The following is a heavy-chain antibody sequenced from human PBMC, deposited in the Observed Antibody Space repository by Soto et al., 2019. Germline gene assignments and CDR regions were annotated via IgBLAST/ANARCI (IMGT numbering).Heavy chain of an antibody. D-gene: IGHD1-26*01. Sequence: PGESLKIYCRGSGYSYAIYWIGWVRQMPEKGLGRGGIIDTVDSDNGFRTPFQGQVAISVDESISSAWLQWSSLKASITAMYYCARPIVADTTHPSYFDYWGQRTLVSVSS. J-gene: IGHJ4*02. CDR2: IDTVDSDN. CDR3: ARPIVADTTHPSYFDY. V-gene: IGHV5-51*01. CDR1: GYSYAIYW.